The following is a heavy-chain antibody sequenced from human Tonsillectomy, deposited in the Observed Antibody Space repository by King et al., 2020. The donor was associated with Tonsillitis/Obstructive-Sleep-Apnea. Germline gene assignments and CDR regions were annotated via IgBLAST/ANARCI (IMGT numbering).Heavy chain of an antibody. D-gene: IGHD5-18*01. V-gene: IGHV4-59*01. Sequence: QLQESGPGLVKPSETLSLTCTVSGGSISSYYWSWIRQPPGKGLECIGFIYYSGSTNYNPSLKSRVTISVDTSKNQFSLKLSPVTAADTAVYYFVRAEGYGRPGYFDYWGQGTLVTVSS. CDR3: VRAEGYGRPGYFDY. CDR2: IYYSGST. J-gene: IGHJ4*02. CDR1: GGSISSYY.